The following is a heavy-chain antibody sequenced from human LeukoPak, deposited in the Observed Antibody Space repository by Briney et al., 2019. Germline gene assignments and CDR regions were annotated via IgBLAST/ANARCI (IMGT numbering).Heavy chain of an antibody. Sequence: GGSLRLSCVGSGFTYTDYWMHWFRQAPGKGPVWVSRINPDGTIIDYADSVKGRFSISRDNAKNLLYLQMNGLRADDTAVYYCAKDLSWNTADRWGQGILVTVPS. CDR3: AKDLSWNTADR. D-gene: IGHD5-18*01. CDR1: GFTYTDYW. CDR2: INPDGTII. V-gene: IGHV3-74*01. J-gene: IGHJ5*02.